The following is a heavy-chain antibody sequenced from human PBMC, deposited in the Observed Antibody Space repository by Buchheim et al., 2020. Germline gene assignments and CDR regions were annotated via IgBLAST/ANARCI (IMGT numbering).Heavy chain of an antibody. J-gene: IGHJ4*02. V-gene: IGHV4-59*01. CDR2: IYYSGST. CDR1: GGSISSYY. Sequence: QVQLQESGPGLVKPSETLSLTCTVSGGSISSYYWSWIRQPPGKGLEWIGYIYYSGSTNYNPSLKSRGTISVKKSKKQLSLKLSSVTAADTAVYYCARVQISRGYSVPYFDYWGQGTL. D-gene: IGHD3-22*01. CDR3: ARVQISRGYSVPYFDY.